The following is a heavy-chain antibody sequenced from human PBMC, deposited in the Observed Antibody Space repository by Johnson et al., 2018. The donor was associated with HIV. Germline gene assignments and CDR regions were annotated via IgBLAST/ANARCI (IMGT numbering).Heavy chain of an antibody. V-gene: IGHV3-13*01. CDR2: IGTAGDT. D-gene: IGHD2-15*01. CDR3: VRGVATSYDAFDI. J-gene: IGHJ3*02. CDR1: GFTFSSYD. Sequence: VQLVESGGGLVQPVGSLRLSCVASGFTFSSYDMHWVRQATGKGLEWVSGIGTAGDTYYPGSVKGRFTISRENAKNSLYLQMNSLRVGDTAVYYCVRGVATSYDAFDIWGQGTMVTVSS.